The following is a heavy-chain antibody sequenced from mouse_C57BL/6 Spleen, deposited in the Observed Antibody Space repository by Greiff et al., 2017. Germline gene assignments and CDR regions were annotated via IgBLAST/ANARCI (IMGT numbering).Heavy chain of an antibody. V-gene: IGHV5-9-1*02. CDR2: ISSGGDYI. Sequence: EVNVVESGAGLVKPGGSLKLSCAASGFTFSSYAMSWVRQTPEKRLEWVAYISSGGDYIYYADTVKGRFTISRDNARNTLYLQMSSLKSEDTAMYYCTRDLYYAMDYWGQGTSVTVSS. CDR3: TRDLYYAMDY. CDR1: GFTFSSYA. J-gene: IGHJ4*01.